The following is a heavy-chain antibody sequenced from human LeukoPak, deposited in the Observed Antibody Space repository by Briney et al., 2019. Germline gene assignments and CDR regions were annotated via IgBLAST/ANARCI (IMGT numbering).Heavy chain of an antibody. CDR1: GFTFSDYG. CDR2: IRYDGDIK. J-gene: IGHJ4*02. V-gene: IGHV3-30*02. Sequence: GGPLRLSCAASGFTFSDYGMHWVRQAPGKGLEWVAFIRYDGDIKYYADSVKGRFTISRDNSKNTLFLQVNSLRVEDTAVYYCAKAQSLDSYGYYFDYWGQGTLVTVSS. CDR3: AKAQSLDSYGYYFDY. D-gene: IGHD5-18*01.